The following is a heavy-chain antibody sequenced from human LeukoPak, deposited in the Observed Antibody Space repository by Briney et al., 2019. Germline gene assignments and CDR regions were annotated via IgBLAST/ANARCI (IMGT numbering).Heavy chain of an antibody. CDR3: ARASRDGYNQNFDH. CDR2: IYPGDSDT. Sequence: GESLKISCKGSEYSFTSYWIGWVRQMPGKGLEWMGIIYPGDSDTRYSPSFQGQVTISADRSTSTAYLQWSSLGASDTAMYYCARASRDGYNQNFDHWGQGTLVTVSS. J-gene: IGHJ4*02. V-gene: IGHV5-51*01. CDR1: EYSFTSYW. D-gene: IGHD5-24*01.